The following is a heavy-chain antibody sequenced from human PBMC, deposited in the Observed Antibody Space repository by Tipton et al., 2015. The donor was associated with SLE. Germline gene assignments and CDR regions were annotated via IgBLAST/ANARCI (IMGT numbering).Heavy chain of an antibody. CDR1: GHTVTSHG. D-gene: IGHD3-22*01. Sequence: QVQLVQSGAEVKKPGASVKVSCKSSGHTVTSHGFTWVRQAPGQGLEWMGWISGYNGDTNYAQQFQGRVTMTTERSTSTSYMELRSLRSDDTAVYYCATTDIYDRSGYYLYYFNDWGQGSLVTVSS. CDR3: ATTDIYDRSGYYLYYFND. CDR2: ISGYNGDT. V-gene: IGHV1-18*01. J-gene: IGHJ4*02.